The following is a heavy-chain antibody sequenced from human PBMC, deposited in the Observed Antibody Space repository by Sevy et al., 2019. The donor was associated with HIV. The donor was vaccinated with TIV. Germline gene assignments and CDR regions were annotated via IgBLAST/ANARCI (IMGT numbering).Heavy chain of an antibody. V-gene: IGHV3-23*01. CDR1: GFTFSSYA. CDR3: AKENYYDSSGSYDY. CDR2: ISGSGGST. Sequence: GGSLRLSCAASGFTFSSYAMSWVRQAPGKGLEWVSAISGSGGSTYYADSVKGRFTISRDNSKNTLYLQMNSLRAEDTAVYSCAKENYYDSSGSYDYWGQGTLVTVSS. D-gene: IGHD3-22*01. J-gene: IGHJ4*02.